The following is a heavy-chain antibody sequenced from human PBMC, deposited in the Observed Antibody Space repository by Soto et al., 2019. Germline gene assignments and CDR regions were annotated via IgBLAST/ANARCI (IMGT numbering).Heavy chain of an antibody. J-gene: IGHJ4*02. Sequence: EVQLSESGGGLVQPGGSLRLSCAASGLTFSRYGMSWVRQAPGKGLEWVSAITGSGDSTYYADSVKGRFTISRDSSNNTVYLQMNSLRADDTAVYYCVKLRLELLYLDSWGLGALVIVSS. CDR3: VKLRLELLYLDS. CDR2: ITGSGDST. D-gene: IGHD1-7*01. V-gene: IGHV3-23*01. CDR1: GLTFSRYG.